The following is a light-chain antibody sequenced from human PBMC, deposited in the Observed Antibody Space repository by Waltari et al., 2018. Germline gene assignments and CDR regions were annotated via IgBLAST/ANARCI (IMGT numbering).Light chain of an antibody. CDR1: QNIRNY. J-gene: IGKJ5*01. CDR3: QQGYSRVT. CDR2: AAS. Sequence: DSQVTQSPSSLSASVGDRVTITRRTSQNIRNYLNWYQQKPGKAPKLLIYAASSLHSDVPSRFSGSGSGADFTLTISSLQPEDYGTYYCQQGYSRVTFGQGTRLEIK. V-gene: IGKV1-39*01.